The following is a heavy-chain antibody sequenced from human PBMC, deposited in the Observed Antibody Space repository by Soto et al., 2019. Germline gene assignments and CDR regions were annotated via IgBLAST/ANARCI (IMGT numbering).Heavy chain of an antibody. V-gene: IGHV3-15*07. CDR1: GLTISNAW. CDR3: TTGSVEGV. Sequence: EVHLVESGGGFIYPGGSLRLSCAASGLTISNAWMNWVRQAPGKGLEWVGRIKTNTEGGTTDYAAAVKGRFPVSRDDSKNTLYVQMNSLKTEDAAVYYCTTGSVEGVWGQGTTVTVSS. CDR2: IKTNTEGGTT. D-gene: IGHD2-15*01. J-gene: IGHJ6*02.